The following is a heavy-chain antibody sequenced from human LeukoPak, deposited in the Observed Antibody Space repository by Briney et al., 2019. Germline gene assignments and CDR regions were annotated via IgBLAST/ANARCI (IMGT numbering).Heavy chain of an antibody. J-gene: IGHJ4*02. V-gene: IGHV3-23*01. CDR3: AKTMNFYDNTAVDY. CDR1: GFTFSSYA. CDR2: ISGSGGST. D-gene: IGHD3-22*01. Sequence: PGGSLRPSCAASGFTFSSYAMSWVRQAPGKGLEWVSAISGSGGSTYYADSVKGRFTISRDNSKNTLYLQMNNLRAEDTAVYYCAKTMNFYDNTAVDYWGQGTLVTVSS.